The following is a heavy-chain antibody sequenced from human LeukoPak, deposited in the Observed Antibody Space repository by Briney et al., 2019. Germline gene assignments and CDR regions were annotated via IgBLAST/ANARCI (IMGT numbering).Heavy chain of an antibody. D-gene: IGHD3-22*01. Sequence: ASVKVSCKVSGYTLTELSMHWVRQAPGKGLEWMGGFDPEDGETIYAQKFQGRVTMTEDTSTDTAYMELSSLRSEDTAVYYCATDFRGYDSTWESFDYWGQGTLVTVSS. V-gene: IGHV1-24*01. CDR1: GYTLTELS. CDR2: FDPEDGET. J-gene: IGHJ4*02. CDR3: ATDFRGYDSTWESFDY.